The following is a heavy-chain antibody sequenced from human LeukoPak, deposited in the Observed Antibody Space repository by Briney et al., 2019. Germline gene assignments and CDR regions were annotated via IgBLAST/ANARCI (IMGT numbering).Heavy chain of an antibody. CDR1: GGSISSYY. V-gene: IGHV4-59*01. J-gene: IGHJ4*02. CDR3: ARGLPSSIRLYFDY. D-gene: IGHD2-2*01. CDR2: IYYSGST. Sequence: SETLSLTCTVSGGSISSYYWGWIRQPPGKGLEWIGYIYYSGSTNYNPSLKSRVTISVDTSKNQFSLKLSSVTAADTAVYYCARGLPSSIRLYFDYWGQGTLVTVSP.